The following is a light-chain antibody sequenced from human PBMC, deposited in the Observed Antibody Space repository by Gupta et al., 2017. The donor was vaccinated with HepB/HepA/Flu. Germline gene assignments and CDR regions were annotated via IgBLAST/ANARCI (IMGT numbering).Light chain of an antibody. CDR3: QSYDNNLSGLV. Sequence: QSLPTPPPSMSGAPGQTVTIPCAGSSSNIGADYDLHWYQQLPGTAPKLLIYVNKNRDSGVPDRFSGSKSGTSASLTITGLQAEDEADYYCQSYDNNLSGLVFGGGTKVTVL. CDR1: SSNIGADYD. CDR2: VNK. J-gene: IGLJ2*01. V-gene: IGLV1-40*01.